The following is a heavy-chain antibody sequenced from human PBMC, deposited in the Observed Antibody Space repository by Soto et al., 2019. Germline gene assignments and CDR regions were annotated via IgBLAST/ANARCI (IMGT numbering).Heavy chain of an antibody. V-gene: IGHV4-59*01. Sequence: SETLSLTCTVSGGSISSYYWSWIRQPPGKGLEWIGYIYYSGSTNYNPSLESRVTISVDTSKNQFSLKLSSVTAADTAVYYCARGTNYDFWSGYSNWFDPWGQGTLVTVSS. D-gene: IGHD3-3*01. CDR3: ARGTNYDFWSGYSNWFDP. CDR1: GGSISSYY. J-gene: IGHJ5*02. CDR2: IYYSGST.